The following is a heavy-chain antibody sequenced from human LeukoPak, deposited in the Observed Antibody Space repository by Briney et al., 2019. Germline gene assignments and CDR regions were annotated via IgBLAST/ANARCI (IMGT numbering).Heavy chain of an antibody. V-gene: IGHV4-59*01. Sequence: PSETLSLTCTVSGGSISSYYWSWIRQPPGKGLEWIGYIYYSGSTSYNPSLKSRVTISVDASKNQFSLKLSSVTAADTAVYYCARDWRIGSSWWIDYWGQGTLVTVSS. CDR2: IYYSGST. CDR3: ARDWRIGSSWWIDY. D-gene: IGHD6-13*01. CDR1: GGSISSYY. J-gene: IGHJ4*02.